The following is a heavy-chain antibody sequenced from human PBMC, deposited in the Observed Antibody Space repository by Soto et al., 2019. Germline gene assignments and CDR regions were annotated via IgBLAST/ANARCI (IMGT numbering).Heavy chain of an antibody. V-gene: IGHV1-69*01. D-gene: IGHD3-22*01. Sequence: QVQLVQSGAEVKKPGSSVKVSCKASGGTFSSYAISWVRQSPGQGLEWMGGIIPIFGTANYAQKFQGRVTITADESTSTGYMELTSLRSEDTAVYYCARGSSGYRLRYAFDIWGQGTMVTVSS. CDR2: IIPIFGTA. CDR1: GGTFSSYA. CDR3: ARGSSGYRLRYAFDI. J-gene: IGHJ3*02.